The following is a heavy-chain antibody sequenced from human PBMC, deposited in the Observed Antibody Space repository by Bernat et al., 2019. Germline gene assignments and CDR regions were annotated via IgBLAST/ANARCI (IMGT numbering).Heavy chain of an antibody. CDR1: GFTFSNYG. D-gene: IGHD2-8*02. J-gene: IGHJ4*02. Sequence: QVQLVESGGGVVQPGRSLRLSCEASGFTFSNYGMHWVRQAPGKGLEWVAVVSYDGNNKYYGDSVKGRFTISRDNSKNTLYLQMNSLRAEDTAIYYCARGLVSAGQRSYFDYWGQGTLVTVSS. CDR2: VSYDGNNK. V-gene: IGHV3-30*03. CDR3: ARGLVSAGQRSYFDY.